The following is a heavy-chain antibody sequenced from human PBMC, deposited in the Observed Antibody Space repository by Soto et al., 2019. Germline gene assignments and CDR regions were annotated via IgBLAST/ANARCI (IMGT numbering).Heavy chain of an antibody. Sequence: LGESLKISCKGSGYNFANYWIGWVRQMPGKGLEWMGIIYPGNSDTRYSPSFQGQVTISADTSISTAYLEWSSLKALDTAIYYCARHVYYDVLKKNYWGQGTLVTVSS. CDR1: GYNFANYW. D-gene: IGHD3-9*01. V-gene: IGHV5-51*01. J-gene: IGHJ4*02. CDR3: ARHVYYDVLKKNY. CDR2: IYPGNSDT.